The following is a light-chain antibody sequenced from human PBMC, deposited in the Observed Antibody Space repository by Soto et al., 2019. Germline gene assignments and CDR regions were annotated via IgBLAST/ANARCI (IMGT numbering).Light chain of an antibody. Sequence: DIVMTQSPDSLAVSLGERATINCKSSQSVLYSSNNKNYLAWYQQKPGQPPKLLIYWASTRESGVPDRFSGSGSGTDFTLSISSLQAEEVAVYYCQQYYGNPRTFGQGTKVEIK. CDR1: QSVLYSSNNKNY. CDR3: QQYYGNPRT. J-gene: IGKJ1*01. CDR2: WAS. V-gene: IGKV4-1*01.